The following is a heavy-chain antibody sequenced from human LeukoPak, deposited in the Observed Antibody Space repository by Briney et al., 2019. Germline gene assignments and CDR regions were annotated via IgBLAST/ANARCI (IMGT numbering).Heavy chain of an antibody. Sequence: SETLSLTCTVSGGSISSSSYYWGWIRQPPGKGLEWIGSIYYSGSTYYNPSLKSRVTISVDTSKNQFSLKLSSVTAADTAVYYCARGGTAGAYYYYYMDVWGKGTTVTVSS. J-gene: IGHJ6*03. CDR2: IYYSGST. CDR1: GGSISSSSYY. CDR3: ARGGTAGAYYYYYMDV. D-gene: IGHD2-15*01. V-gene: IGHV4-39*01.